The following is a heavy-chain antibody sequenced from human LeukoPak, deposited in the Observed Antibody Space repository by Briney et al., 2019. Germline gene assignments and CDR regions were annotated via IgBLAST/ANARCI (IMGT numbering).Heavy chain of an antibody. CDR3: ARGRWIQLWLVY. V-gene: IGHV4-34*01. J-gene: IGHJ4*02. Sequence: ESLRLSCAASGFTFSTYAMSWIRQPPGKGLEWIGEINHSGSTNYNPSLKSRVTISVDTSKNQFSLKLSSVTAADTAVYHCARGRWIQLWLVYWGQGTLVTVSS. CDR1: GFTFSTYA. D-gene: IGHD5-18*01. CDR2: INHSGST.